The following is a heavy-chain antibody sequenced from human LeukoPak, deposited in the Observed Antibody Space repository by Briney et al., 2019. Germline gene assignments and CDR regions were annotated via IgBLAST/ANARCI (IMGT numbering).Heavy chain of an antibody. CDR2: INWNGGST. V-gene: IGHV3-20*04. CDR3: VRDDGGLFDY. Sequence: GGSLRLSCAASGFTFDDDGMSWFRQAPGKGLEWVSGINWNGGSTGYADSVKGRFTISRDNAKNSLYLQMNSLRAEDTALYYCVRDDGGLFDYWGQGTLVTVSS. CDR1: GFTFDDDG. D-gene: IGHD3-10*01. J-gene: IGHJ4*02.